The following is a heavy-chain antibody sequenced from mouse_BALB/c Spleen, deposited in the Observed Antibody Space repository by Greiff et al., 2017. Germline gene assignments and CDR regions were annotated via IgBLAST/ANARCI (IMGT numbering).Heavy chain of an antibody. V-gene: IGHV8-12*01. CDR1: GFSLSTSGMG. D-gene: IGHD4-1*01. CDR2: IYWDDDK. Sequence: QVQLKESGPGILQPSQTLSLTCSFSGFSLSTSGMGVSWIRQPSGKGLEWLAHIYWDDDKRYNPSLKSRLTISKDTSRNQVFLKITSVDTADTATYYCARSSGNYAMDYWGQGTSVTVSS. CDR3: ARSSGNYAMDY. J-gene: IGHJ4*01.